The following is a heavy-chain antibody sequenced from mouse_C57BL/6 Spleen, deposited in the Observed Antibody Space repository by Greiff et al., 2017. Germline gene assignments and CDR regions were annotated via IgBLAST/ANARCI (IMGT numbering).Heavy chain of an antibody. CDR1: GYTFTSYW. CDR2: IDPSDSYT. D-gene: IGHD1-1*01. V-gene: IGHV1-69*01. J-gene: IGHJ2*01. CDR3: ARPAVVARTGFDY. Sequence: QVQLQQSGAELVMPGASVKLSCKASGYTFTSYWMHWVKQRPGQGLEWIGEIDPSDSYTNYNKKFKGKSTLTVDKSSSTAYMQLSSLTSEDSAVYYCARPAVVARTGFDYWGQGTTLTVSS.